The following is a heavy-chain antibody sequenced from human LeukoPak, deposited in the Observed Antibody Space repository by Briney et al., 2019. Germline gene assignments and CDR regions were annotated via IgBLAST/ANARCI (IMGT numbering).Heavy chain of an antibody. CDR3: ARFKVATTVFDY. CDR2: MNPNSGNK. D-gene: IGHD5-12*01. CDR1: GYTFTSYD. Sequence: ASVKVSCKASGYTFTSYDINWVRQATGQGLEWMGWMNPNSGNKGYAQKFQGRVTMTRNTSISTAYMELSSLRSEDTAVYYCARFKVATTVFDYWGQGTLVTVSS. J-gene: IGHJ4*02. V-gene: IGHV1-8*01.